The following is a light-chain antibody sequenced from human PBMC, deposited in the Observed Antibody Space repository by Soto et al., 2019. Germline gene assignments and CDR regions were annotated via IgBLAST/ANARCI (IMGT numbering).Light chain of an antibody. CDR2: GAS. CDR3: QQYGGSAPIT. CDR1: QSVNNNY. J-gene: IGKJ5*01. V-gene: IGKV3-20*01. Sequence: EIVLTQSPGTLSLFPGETAALSCRASQSVNNNYLAWYQLRYGQAPRLLIYGASIRATGSPDRFNGSGSGYDFTLPISGLEPEDFAMYYCQQYGGSAPITFGQGTRLEIE.